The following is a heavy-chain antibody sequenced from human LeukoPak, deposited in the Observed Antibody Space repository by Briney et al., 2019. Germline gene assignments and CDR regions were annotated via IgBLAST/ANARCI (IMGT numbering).Heavy chain of an antibody. V-gene: IGHV3-9*01. D-gene: IGHD6-19*01. CDR2: ISWNSGGI. Sequence: GGSLSLSCAASGFTFDDFAMHWVRQAPGKGLEWFSGISWNSGGIGYADSVKGRFTISRDNAKNSLYLQMNSLRAEDTALYYCAKAPSGIAVAGYFDYWGQGTLVTVSS. J-gene: IGHJ4*02. CDR1: GFTFDDFA. CDR3: AKAPSGIAVAGYFDY.